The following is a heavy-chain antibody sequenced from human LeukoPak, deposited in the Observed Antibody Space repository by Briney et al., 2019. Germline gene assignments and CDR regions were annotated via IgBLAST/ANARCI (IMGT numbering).Heavy chain of an antibody. D-gene: IGHD3-3*01. CDR3: ARAHITIDY. V-gene: IGHV4-34*01. J-gene: IGHJ4*02. CDR1: GGSFSGYY. CDR2: INHSGST. Sequence: SETLSLTCAVYGGSFSGYYWSWIRQPPEKGLEWIGEINHSGSTNYNPSLKSRVTISVDTSKNQFSLKLSSVTAADTAVYYCARAHITIDYWGQGTLVTVSS.